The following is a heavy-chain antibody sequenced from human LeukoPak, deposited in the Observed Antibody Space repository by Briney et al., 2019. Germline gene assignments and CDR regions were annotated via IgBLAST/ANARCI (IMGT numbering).Heavy chain of an antibody. J-gene: IGHJ4*02. Sequence: GGSLRLSCAASGFSLSNYWMNWVRQAPGKGLEWVGNIKQDGSAQYYGDSVKGRFTVSRDNAQNSLFLQMNSLRVEDTGVYYCSRDYSASGSLDSWGQGTLVTVSS. CDR2: IKQDGSAQ. CDR1: GFSLSNYW. V-gene: IGHV3-7*04. D-gene: IGHD3-10*01. CDR3: SRDYSASGSLDS.